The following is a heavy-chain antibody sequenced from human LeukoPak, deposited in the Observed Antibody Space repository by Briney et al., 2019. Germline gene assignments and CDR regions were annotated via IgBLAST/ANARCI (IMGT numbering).Heavy chain of an antibody. V-gene: IGHV3-48*04. Sequence: GGSLRLSCAASGFTFSSYSMNWVRQAPGKGLEWVSYISSSSSTIYYADSVKGRFTISRDNAKNSLYLQMNSLRAEDTAVYYCARNAFFYYDSSGYYDYWGQGTLVTVSS. D-gene: IGHD3-22*01. CDR1: GFTFSSYS. CDR2: ISSSSSTI. J-gene: IGHJ4*02. CDR3: ARNAFFYYDSSGYYDY.